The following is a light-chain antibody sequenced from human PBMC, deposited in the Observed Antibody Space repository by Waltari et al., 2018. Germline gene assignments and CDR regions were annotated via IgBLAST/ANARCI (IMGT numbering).Light chain of an antibody. J-gene: IGKJ1*01. Sequence: EIVLTQSPVTLSFSPGDTATLSCRASQSLGGTLAGYQHKSGPPPRLLIYGASIRATGVPDRFSGSGSGTEFSLTISRLEPEDFAVYYCQHYVRLPGTFGQGTKVEIK. V-gene: IGKV3-20*01. CDR3: QHYVRLPGT. CDR2: GAS. CDR1: QSLGGT.